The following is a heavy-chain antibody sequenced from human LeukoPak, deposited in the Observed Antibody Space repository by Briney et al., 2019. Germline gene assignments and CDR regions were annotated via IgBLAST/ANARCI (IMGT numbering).Heavy chain of an antibody. J-gene: IGHJ4*02. V-gene: IGHV3-64D*09. CDR1: GFTFTNCP. CDR3: VKEATGWYDS. Sequence: GGSLRLSCSASGFTFTNCPMHWVRQAPGKGQEFVSAISANGHSTYYADSVNGRFTISRDNSKNTLYLQMSSLRFEDTAMYYCVKEATGWYDSWGQGTLVTVSS. D-gene: IGHD6-19*01. CDR2: ISANGHST.